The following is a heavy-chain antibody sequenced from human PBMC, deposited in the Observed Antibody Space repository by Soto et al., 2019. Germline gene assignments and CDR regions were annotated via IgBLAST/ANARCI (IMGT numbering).Heavy chain of an antibody. D-gene: IGHD5-18*01. CDR3: ARATEDRAMSDFDY. Sequence: GHLRLACAASGFTLSSYSMNWVRQAPGKGLDWISYISSRNSTIYYADSVEGRFTIARDNAKNSLYLQMNSLRDEDTAVYYCARATEDRAMSDFDYWGQGTLVTAPQ. CDR2: ISSRNSTI. J-gene: IGHJ4*02. V-gene: IGHV3-48*02. CDR1: GFTLSSYS.